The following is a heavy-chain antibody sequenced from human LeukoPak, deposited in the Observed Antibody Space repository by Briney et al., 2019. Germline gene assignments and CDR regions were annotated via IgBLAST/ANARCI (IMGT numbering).Heavy chain of an antibody. J-gene: IGHJ4*02. CDR1: GFTFSSYA. Sequence: GGSLRLSCAASGFTFSSYAMSWVRQAPGKGLEWVSAISGSGGSTYYADSVKGRFTISRDNSKNTLYLQMNSLRAEDTAVYYCAKFNGVYNSSWYMGFDYWGQGTLVTVSS. D-gene: IGHD6-13*01. CDR2: ISGSGGST. V-gene: IGHV3-23*01. CDR3: AKFNGVYNSSWYMGFDY.